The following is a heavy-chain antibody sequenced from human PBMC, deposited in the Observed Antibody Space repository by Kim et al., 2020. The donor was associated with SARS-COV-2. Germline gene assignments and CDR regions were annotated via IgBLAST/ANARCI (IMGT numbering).Heavy chain of an antibody. D-gene: IGHD5-18*01. CDR3: SRSSLDTAMVTS. CDR2: IYYIGST. V-gene: IGHV4-39*01. J-gene: IGHJ4*02. CDR1: GFSISSSSYY. Sequence: SETLSLTCTVSGFSISSSSYYWVWIRQPPGKGLEWIGSIYYIGSTYYNPSLKSRVTISVDTSKNQFSLKLSSVTAADTAVYYCSRSSLDTAMVTSWGQGTLVTVSS.